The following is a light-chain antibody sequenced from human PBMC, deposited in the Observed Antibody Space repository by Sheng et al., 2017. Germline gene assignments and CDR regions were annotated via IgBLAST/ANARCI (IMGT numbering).Light chain of an antibody. Sequence: DIQMTQSPSSLSASVGDRVTITCRASQSIYNYVNWYHQKPGKAPKLLIYAASSLQSGVPSRFSGSGSGTDFTLTITTLQPEDFATYYCQQTYGSLTWTFGPRDQGGNET. CDR2: AAS. V-gene: IGKV1-39*01. CDR3: QQTYGSLTWT. CDR1: QSIYNY. J-gene: IGKJ1*01.